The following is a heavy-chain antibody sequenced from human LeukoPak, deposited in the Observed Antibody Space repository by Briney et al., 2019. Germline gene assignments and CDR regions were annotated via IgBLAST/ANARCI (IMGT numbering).Heavy chain of an antibody. CDR2: IYYSGST. V-gene: IGHV4-59*01. J-gene: IGHJ4*02. CDR3: ARHTYYYDSSGYPTNPPDY. CDR1: GGSISSYY. D-gene: IGHD3-22*01. Sequence: SETLSLTCTVSGGSISSYYWSWIRQPPGKGLEWIGYIYYSGSTNYNPSLKSRVTISVDTSKNQFSLKLSSVTAADTAVYYCARHTYYYDSSGYPTNPPDYWGQGTLVTVSS.